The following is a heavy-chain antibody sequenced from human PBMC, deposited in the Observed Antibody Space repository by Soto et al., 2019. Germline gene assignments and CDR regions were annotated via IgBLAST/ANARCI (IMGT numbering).Heavy chain of an antibody. V-gene: IGHV4-31*03. Sequence: PSETLSLTCTVSGGSISSGGYYWSWIRQHPGKGLEWIGYIYYSGSTYYNPSLKSRVTISVDTSKNQFSLKLSSVTAADTAVYYCARAFRYDFSYVNWFDPWGLGTLVTVS. J-gene: IGHJ5*02. CDR3: ARAFRYDFSYVNWFDP. CDR2: IYYSGST. CDR1: GGSISSGGYY. D-gene: IGHD3-3*01.